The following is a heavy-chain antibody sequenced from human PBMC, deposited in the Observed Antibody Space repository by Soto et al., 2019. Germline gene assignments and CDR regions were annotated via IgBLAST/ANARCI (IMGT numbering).Heavy chain of an antibody. CDR3: ASQGGYYYDSSGSDYYYVMDV. D-gene: IGHD3-22*01. V-gene: IGHV5-51*01. J-gene: IGHJ6*02. CDR1: GYSFTSYW. Sequence: GESLKISCKGSGYSFTSYWIGWVRQMPGKGLEWMGIIYPGDSDTRYSPSFQGQVTISADKSISTAYLQWSSLKASDTAMYYCASQGGYYYDSSGSDYYYVMDVWGQGTTVIVSS. CDR2: IYPGDSDT.